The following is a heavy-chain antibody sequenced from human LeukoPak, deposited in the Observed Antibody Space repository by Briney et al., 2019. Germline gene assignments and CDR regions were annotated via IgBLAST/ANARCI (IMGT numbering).Heavy chain of an antibody. J-gene: IGHJ4*02. V-gene: IGHV3-20*04. CDR2: INWNGGST. D-gene: IGHD5-18*01. Sequence: GGSLRLSCAASGFTFDDYGMSLVRPAPGKGLEWVSGINWNGGSTGYADSVKGRFTISRDNAKNSLYLQMNRLRAEDTALYYCARDLGYSYGLGYWGQGTLVTVSS. CDR3: ARDLGYSYGLGY. CDR1: GFTFDDYG.